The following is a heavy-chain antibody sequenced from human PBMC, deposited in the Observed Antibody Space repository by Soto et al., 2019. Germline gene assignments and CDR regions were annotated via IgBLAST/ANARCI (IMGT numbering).Heavy chain of an antibody. J-gene: IGHJ5*02. D-gene: IGHD3-22*01. CDR3: AKDRSTYYLVPTFDT. V-gene: IGHV3-23*01. Sequence: EVQLLESGGGLVQPGGSLRISCAASGFTFSSYAMSWVRQAPGKGLEWVSAISGSGGSTYYADSVKGRFTISRDNSKNTMYLQMNSLRAEDTAVYYCAKDRSTYYLVPTFDTWGQGTLVTVSS. CDR1: GFTFSSYA. CDR2: ISGSGGST.